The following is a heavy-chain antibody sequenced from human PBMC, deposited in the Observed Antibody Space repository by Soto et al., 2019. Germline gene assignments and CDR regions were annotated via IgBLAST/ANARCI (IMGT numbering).Heavy chain of an antibody. J-gene: IGHJ4*02. CDR2: IDPSDSQT. V-gene: IGHV5-10-1*01. Sequence: GESLKISCNGSGYSFAVYCITLVLQKPGKGLEWMGRIDPSDSQTYYSPSFRGHVTISVTKSITTVFLQWSSLRASDTAMYYCARQIYDSDTGPNFQYYFDSWGQGTPVTVSS. D-gene: IGHD3-22*01. CDR3: ARQIYDSDTGPNFQYYFDS. CDR1: GYSFAVYC.